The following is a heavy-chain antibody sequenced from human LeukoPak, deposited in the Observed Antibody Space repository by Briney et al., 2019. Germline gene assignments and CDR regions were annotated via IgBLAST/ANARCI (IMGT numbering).Heavy chain of an antibody. CDR2: ISSSSNDI. J-gene: IGHJ4*02. Sequence: GGSLTLSCVASGLTFTSYTMDWVRQAPGKGLEWLSSISSSSNDIYYADSVKGRFTISRDNAKNSVLLKMNSLRAEDTALYYCAIIRGRNSWGQGTLVTVSS. CDR3: AIIRGRNS. D-gene: IGHD3-10*01. V-gene: IGHV3-21*01. CDR1: GLTFTSYT.